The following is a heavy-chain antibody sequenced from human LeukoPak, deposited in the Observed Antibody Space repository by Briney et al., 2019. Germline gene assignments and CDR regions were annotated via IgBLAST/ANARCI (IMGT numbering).Heavy chain of an antibody. D-gene: IGHD3-22*01. CDR3: ARDGSGYYAPCGY. CDR2: ISYGGSNK. V-gene: IGHV3-30-3*01. J-gene: IGHJ4*02. CDR1: GFTFSSYA. Sequence: GGSLRLSCAASGFTFSSYAMHWVRQAPGKGLEWVAVISYGGSNKYYADSVKGRFTVSRDNSKNTLYLQMNSLRAEDTAVYYRARDGSGYYAPCGYWGQGTLVTVSS.